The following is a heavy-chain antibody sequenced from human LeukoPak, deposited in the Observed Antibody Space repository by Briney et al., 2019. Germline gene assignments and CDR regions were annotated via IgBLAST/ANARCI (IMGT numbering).Heavy chain of an antibody. CDR1: GGSISSGDYY. CDR3: ARGENYDILTGYLFDY. J-gene: IGHJ4*02. V-gene: IGHV4-30-4*01. Sequence: PSETLSLTCTVSGGSISSGDYYWSWIRQPPGKGLEWIGYIYCSGSTYYNPSLKSRVTISVDTSKNQFSLKLSSVTAADTAVYYCARGENYDILTGYLFDYWGQGTLVTVSS. CDR2: IYCSGST. D-gene: IGHD3-9*01.